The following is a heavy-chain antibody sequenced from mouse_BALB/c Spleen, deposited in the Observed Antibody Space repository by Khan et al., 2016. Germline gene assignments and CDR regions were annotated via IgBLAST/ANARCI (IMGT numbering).Heavy chain of an antibody. Sequence: VQLKQSGAELVKPGASVKLSCTASGFNIKDTYMHWVKQRPEQGLEWIGRIDPANGNTKYDPKFQGKATITADTSSNTAYLQLSSLTSEDTAVYYWAPGTGTPAWFAYWGQGTLVTVSA. V-gene: IGHV14-3*02. CDR3: APGTGTPAWFAY. D-gene: IGHD4-1*01. CDR2: IDPANGNT. CDR1: GFNIKDTY. J-gene: IGHJ3*01.